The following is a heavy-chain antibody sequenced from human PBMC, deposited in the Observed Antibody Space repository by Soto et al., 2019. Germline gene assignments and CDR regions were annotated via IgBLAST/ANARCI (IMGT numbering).Heavy chain of an antibody. CDR2: INHSGST. J-gene: IGHJ5*02. V-gene: IGHV4-34*01. CDR1: GGSFSGYY. D-gene: IGHD3-10*01. Sequence: PSETLSLTCAVYGGSFSGYYWSWIRQPPGKGLEWIGEINHSGSTNYNPSLKSRVTISVDTSKNQFSLKLSSVTAADTAVYYCARGRGLLLWFGELHNWFDPWGQGTLVT. CDR3: ARGRGLLLWFGELHNWFDP.